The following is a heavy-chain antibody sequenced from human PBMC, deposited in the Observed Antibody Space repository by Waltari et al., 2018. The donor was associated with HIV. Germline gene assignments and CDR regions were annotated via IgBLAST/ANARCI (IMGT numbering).Heavy chain of an antibody. D-gene: IGHD3-22*01. V-gene: IGHV4-34*01. J-gene: IGHJ4*02. CDR3: VRRPLNSSPPIVD. CDR2: INHSGWT. CDR1: GGSLSGSY. Sequence: QVQLQQWGAGLLKPSETLSLTCAVYGGSLSGSYWSWIRQTPGKGLEWIGEINHSGWTNTNPSLKSRVTISLDTSNNHFSLKLTSVTAADTAVYYCVRRPLNSSPPIVDWGQGTLATVSS.